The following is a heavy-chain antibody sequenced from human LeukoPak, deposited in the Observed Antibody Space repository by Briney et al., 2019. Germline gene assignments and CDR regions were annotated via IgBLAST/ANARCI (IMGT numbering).Heavy chain of an antibody. D-gene: IGHD3-22*01. CDR2: ISAYNGNT. CDR1: GYTFTSYG. CDR3: ARENSYYDSRADSQYYFDH. Sequence: ASVKVSCKASGYTFTSYGISWVRQAPGQGLEWMGWISAYNGNTNYAQKLQGRVTMTMDTSTSTAYMELRSLKSDDTAVYYCARENSYYDSRADSQYYFDHWGQGTLVTVSS. V-gene: IGHV1-18*01. J-gene: IGHJ4*02.